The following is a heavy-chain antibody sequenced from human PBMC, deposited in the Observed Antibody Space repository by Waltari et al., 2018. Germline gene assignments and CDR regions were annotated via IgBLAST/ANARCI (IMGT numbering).Heavy chain of an antibody. J-gene: IGHJ4*02. CDR2: SSYDGSNE. Sequence: QAQLVESGGGVVQPGGSLRLSCAASGFTFTKYAMHWVRQAPGKGLEWLAMSSYDGSNELHTDSVKGRFTISRDNSKNTLYLQMDTLTTEDMAVYYCARDTAVFIISGYFDVWGQGILVTVSA. CDR1: GFTFTKYA. V-gene: IGHV3-30-3*01. D-gene: IGHD3-10*01. CDR3: ARDTAVFIISGYFDV.